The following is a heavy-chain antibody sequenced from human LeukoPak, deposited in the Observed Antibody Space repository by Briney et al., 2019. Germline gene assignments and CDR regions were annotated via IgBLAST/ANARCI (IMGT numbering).Heavy chain of an antibody. CDR3: ARESGQLRYFDWLFHLRDPYYFDY. D-gene: IGHD3-9*01. Sequence: ASVKVSCKASGYTFTSYGISWVRQAPGQGLEWMGWISAYNGNTNYAQKLQGRVTMTTDTSTSTAYMELRSLRSDDTAVYYCARESGQLRYFDWLFHLRDPYYFDYWGQGTLVTVSS. CDR2: ISAYNGNT. CDR1: GYTFTSYG. J-gene: IGHJ4*02. V-gene: IGHV1-18*01.